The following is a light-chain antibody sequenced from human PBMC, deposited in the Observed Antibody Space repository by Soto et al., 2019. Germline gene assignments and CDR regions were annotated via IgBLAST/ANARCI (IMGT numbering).Light chain of an antibody. CDR1: QSVTR. V-gene: IGKV3-15*01. J-gene: IGKJ1*01. CDR2: GAS. CDR3: QQYNNWPRT. Sequence: EIVLTQSPGTLSLSPGERATLSCRASQSVTRLAWYQQKPGQAPRLLIYGASTRATGIPARFSGSGSGTEFTLTISSLQSEDFAVYYCQQYNNWPRTFGQGTKVDI.